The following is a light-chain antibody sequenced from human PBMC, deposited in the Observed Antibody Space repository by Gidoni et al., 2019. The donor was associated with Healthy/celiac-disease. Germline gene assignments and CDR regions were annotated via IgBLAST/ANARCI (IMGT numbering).Light chain of an antibody. CDR3: QQRYSTPQA. V-gene: IGKV1-39*01. CDR2: AAS. J-gene: IGKJ2*01. CDR1: QSISSY. Sequence: DIQMTQSPSSLSASVGDRVTITCRASQSISSYLNWYQQKPGKAPKLLTYAASSLQSGVPSRFSASGPGTDFTLPISSLQPEDFATYYCQQRYSTPQAFGQGTKLEIK.